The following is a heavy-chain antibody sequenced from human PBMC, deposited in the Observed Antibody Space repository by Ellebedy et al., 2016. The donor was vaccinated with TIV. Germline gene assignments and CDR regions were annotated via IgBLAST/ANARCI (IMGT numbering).Heavy chain of an antibody. J-gene: IGHJ3*01. CDR3: ARGPYGSGHYDAFDV. CDR1: GFAFSAST. D-gene: IGHD6-19*01. Sequence: GGSLRLXXAASGFAFSASTMHWVRQAPGWGLEWVAGISFDGRAEHYADSVKGRFTISRDNSKNTLYLQMNSLRAEDPAIYYCARGPYGSGHYDAFDVWGRGTLVTVSS. V-gene: IGHV3-30*04. CDR2: ISFDGRAE.